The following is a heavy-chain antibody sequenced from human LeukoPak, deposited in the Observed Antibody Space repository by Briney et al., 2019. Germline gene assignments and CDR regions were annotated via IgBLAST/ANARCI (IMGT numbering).Heavy chain of an antibody. J-gene: IGHJ3*02. V-gene: IGHV3-23*01. D-gene: IGHD3-16*01. CDR2: ISGSGGST. CDR1: GFTFSSYA. CDR3: ARDSGWGAPGGDAFDI. Sequence: GGSLRLSCAASGFTFSSYAMSWVRQAPGKGLEWVSAISGSGGSTYYADSVKGRFTISRDNAKNSLYLQMNSLRAEDTAVYYCARDSGWGAPGGDAFDIWGQGTMVTVSS.